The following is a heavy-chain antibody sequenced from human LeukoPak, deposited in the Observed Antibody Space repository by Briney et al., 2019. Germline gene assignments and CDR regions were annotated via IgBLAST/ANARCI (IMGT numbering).Heavy chain of an antibody. V-gene: IGHV4-39*07. J-gene: IGHJ5*02. CDR2: IYYSGST. CDR1: GGSISSSSYY. Sequence: SETLSLTCTVSGGSISSSSYYWGWIRQPPGKGLEWIGSIYYSGSTYYNPSLKSRVTISVDTSKNQFSLKLSSVTAADTAVFYCARGPGPGVAAACTKNLFDPWGQGTLVTVSS. CDR3: ARGPGPGVAAACTKNLFDP. D-gene: IGHD6-13*01.